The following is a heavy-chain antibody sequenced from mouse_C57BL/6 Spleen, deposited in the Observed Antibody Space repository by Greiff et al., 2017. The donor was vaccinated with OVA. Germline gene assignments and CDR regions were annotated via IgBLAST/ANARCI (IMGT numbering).Heavy chain of an antibody. Sequence: QVQLQQPGAELVMPGASVKLSCKASGYTFTSYWMHWVKQRPGQGLEWIGEIDPSDSYTNSNQKFKGKSTLTVDKSSSTAYMQLSSLTSEDSAVYYCARSGPNYSNLDYWGQGTTLTVSS. CDR2: IDPSDSYT. D-gene: IGHD2-5*01. CDR1: GYTFTSYW. CDR3: ARSGPNYSNLDY. J-gene: IGHJ2*01. V-gene: IGHV1-69*01.